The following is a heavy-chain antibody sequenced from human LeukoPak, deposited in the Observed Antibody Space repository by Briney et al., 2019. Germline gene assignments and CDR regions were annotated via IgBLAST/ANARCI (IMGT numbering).Heavy chain of an antibody. CDR2: LSDSGGST. J-gene: IGHJ4*02. V-gene: IGHV3-23*01. D-gene: IGHD2-8*01. CDR1: GFTFSSYG. Sequence: GGSLRLSCAASGFTFSSYGMSWVRPAPGKGLTWVSGLSDSGGSTYYADSVKGRFTISRDNSKNTLYLQLNSLRAEDTALYYCARRHCTNGVCYFDYWGQGTLVTVSS. CDR3: ARRHCTNGVCYFDY.